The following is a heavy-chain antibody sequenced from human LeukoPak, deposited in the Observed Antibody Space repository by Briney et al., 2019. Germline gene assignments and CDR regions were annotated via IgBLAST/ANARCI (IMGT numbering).Heavy chain of an antibody. CDR3: ARDSGSYFSKPDDYYGMDV. V-gene: IGHV1-69*13. J-gene: IGHJ6*02. Sequence: SVKVSCKASGYTFTSYAMNWVRQAPGQGLEWMGGIIPIFGTANYAQKFQGRVTITADESTSTAYMELSSLRSEDTAVYYCARDSGSYFSKPDDYYGMDVWGQGTTVTVSS. CDR2: IIPIFGTA. CDR1: GYTFTSYA. D-gene: IGHD3-10*01.